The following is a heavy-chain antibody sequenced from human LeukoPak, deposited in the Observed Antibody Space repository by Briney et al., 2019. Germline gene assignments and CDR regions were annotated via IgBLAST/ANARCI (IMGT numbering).Heavy chain of an antibody. CDR3: AQGGYFAFDF. V-gene: IGHV3-23*01. CDR1: GFAFGTYD. D-gene: IGHD2-2*03. J-gene: IGHJ3*01. CDR2: INRSGGK. Sequence: GGSLRLSCVASGFAFGTYDMQWVRQAPGKGLEWVSGINRSGGKYYTDSVKGRFTISRDNSKSTLYLEMNSLRADDTAVYYCAQGGYFAFDFWGQGTMVTVSS.